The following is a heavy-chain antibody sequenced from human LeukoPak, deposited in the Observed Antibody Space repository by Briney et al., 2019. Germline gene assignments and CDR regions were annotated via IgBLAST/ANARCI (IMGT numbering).Heavy chain of an antibody. V-gene: IGHV3-13*01. CDR1: GFTFSNHD. CDR3: AREALAVTGTDDAFDI. D-gene: IGHD6-19*01. Sequence: GGSLRLSCAASGFTFSNHDMHWVRQATGKGLEWVSGIGTAGDTYYPGSVKGRFTISRENAKNSLYLQMNSLRAGDPAVYYCAREALAVTGTDDAFDIWGQGTMVTVSS. J-gene: IGHJ3*02. CDR2: IGTAGDT.